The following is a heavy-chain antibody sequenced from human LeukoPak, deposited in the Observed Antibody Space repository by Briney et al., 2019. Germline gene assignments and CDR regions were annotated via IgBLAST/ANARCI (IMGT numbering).Heavy chain of an antibody. J-gene: IGHJ3*02. CDR2: IYYSGST. CDR3: AGGDIVVVPAAISLGAFDI. CDR1: GGSISSSSYY. D-gene: IGHD2-2*02. Sequence: PSETLSLTCTVSGGSISSSSYYWGWIRQPPGKGLEWIGSIYYSGSTYYNPSLKSRVTISVDTSKNQFSLKLSSVTAADTAVYYCAGGDIVVVPAAISLGAFDIWGQGTMVTVSS. V-gene: IGHV4-39*01.